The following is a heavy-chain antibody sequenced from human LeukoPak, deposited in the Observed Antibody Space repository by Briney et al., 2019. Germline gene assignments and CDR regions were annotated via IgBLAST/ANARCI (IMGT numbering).Heavy chain of an antibody. D-gene: IGHD1-7*01. V-gene: IGHV4-61*02. Sequence: SETLSLTCTVSGGSISSGFYYWSWIRQPAGKGLEWIGRIYTSGSTNYNPSLKSRVTISVDTSKNQFSLKMTSVTAADTAVYYCARDPGLNWKYRMGWFAPWGQGTLVTVSS. J-gene: IGHJ5*02. CDR1: GGSISSGFYY. CDR3: ARDPGLNWKYRMGWFAP. CDR2: IYTSGST.